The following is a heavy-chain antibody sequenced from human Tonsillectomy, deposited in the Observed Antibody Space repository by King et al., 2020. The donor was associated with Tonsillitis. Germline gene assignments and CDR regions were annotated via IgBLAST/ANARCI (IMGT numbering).Heavy chain of an antibody. CDR2: IYYSGST. CDR3: ARSYGSGSYYGKTDY. Sequence: QLQESGPGLVKPSETLSLTCTVSCGSISSYYWSWIRQPPGKGLEWIGVIYYSGSTNYNPSLKSRVTISVDTSKNQFSLKLGSVTAAETAVYYCARSYGSGSYYGKTDYWGQGTLVTVSS. D-gene: IGHD3-10*01. J-gene: IGHJ4*02. CDR1: CGSISSYY. V-gene: IGHV4-59*01.